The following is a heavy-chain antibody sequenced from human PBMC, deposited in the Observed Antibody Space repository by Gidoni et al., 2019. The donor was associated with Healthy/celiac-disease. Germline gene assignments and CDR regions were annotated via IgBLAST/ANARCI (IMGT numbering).Heavy chain of an antibody. Sequence: QVQLQQWGAGLLKPSETLSLTCAVYGGSFSGYYWSWIRQPPGKGLEWIGEINHSGSTNYNPSLKSRVTISADTSKNQFSLKLSSVTAADTAVYYCARGDGYNQGPFFDYWGQGTLVTVSS. CDR1: GGSFSGYY. CDR3: ARGDGYNQGPFFDY. V-gene: IGHV4-34*01. J-gene: IGHJ4*02. D-gene: IGHD5-12*01. CDR2: INHSGST.